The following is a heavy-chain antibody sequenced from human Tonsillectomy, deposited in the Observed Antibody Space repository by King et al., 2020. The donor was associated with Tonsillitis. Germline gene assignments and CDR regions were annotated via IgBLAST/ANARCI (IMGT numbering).Heavy chain of an antibody. J-gene: IGHJ4*02. V-gene: IGHV3-33*08. Sequence: VQLVESGGGVVQPGRSLRLSCAASGFTFSSYGMHWVRQAPGKGLEWVAVIWYDGSNKYYADSVKGRFTISRDNSKNTLYLKMNSLRAEDTAVYYCARGDSSGYYNGVYDYWGQGTLVTVSS. CDR1: GFTFSSYG. D-gene: IGHD3-22*01. CDR2: IWYDGSNK. CDR3: ARGDSSGYYNGVYDY.